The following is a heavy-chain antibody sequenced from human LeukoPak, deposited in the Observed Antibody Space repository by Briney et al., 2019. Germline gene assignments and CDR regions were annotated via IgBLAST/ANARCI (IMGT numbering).Heavy chain of an antibody. CDR3: ARVYGSGNYWFDAFDI. D-gene: IGHD3-10*01. Sequence: SETLSLTCTVSGDSISSYYWNWIRQPPGKGLEWIGYMYYSGSTNHNPSLKSRVTISVDTSKNQFSLKLSSVTTADTAVYYCARVYGSGNYWFDAFDIWGQGTMVTVSS. CDR1: GDSISSYY. CDR2: MYYSGST. V-gene: IGHV4-59*01. J-gene: IGHJ3*02.